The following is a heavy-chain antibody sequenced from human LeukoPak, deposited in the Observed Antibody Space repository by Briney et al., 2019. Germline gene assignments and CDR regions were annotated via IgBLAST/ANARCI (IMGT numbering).Heavy chain of an antibody. Sequence: PSETLSLTCTVSGYSISSGYYWGWIRQPPGKGLEWIGSIYHSGSTYYNPSLKSRVTISVDTSKNQFSLKLSSVTAADTAVYYCARAYCSGGSCYLGWFDPWGQGTLVTVSS. J-gene: IGHJ5*02. CDR1: GYSISSGYY. CDR3: ARAYCSGGSCYLGWFDP. D-gene: IGHD2-15*01. CDR2: IYHSGST. V-gene: IGHV4-38-2*02.